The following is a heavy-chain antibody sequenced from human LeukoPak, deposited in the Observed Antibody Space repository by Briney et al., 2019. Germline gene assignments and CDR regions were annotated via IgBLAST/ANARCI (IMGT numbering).Heavy chain of an antibody. CDR2: MSATYGTI. CDR1: GFTFSSYS. V-gene: IGHV3-48*04. CDR3: YLYGSGSYYNLDY. J-gene: IGHJ4*02. Sequence: GGSLRLSCAASGFTFSSYSMNWVRQAPGKGLEWVSYMSATYGTIYYADSVKGRFTISRDNTKNSLYLQMNSLGVEDTAVYYCYLYGSGSYYNLDYWGQGTLVTVSS. D-gene: IGHD3-10*01.